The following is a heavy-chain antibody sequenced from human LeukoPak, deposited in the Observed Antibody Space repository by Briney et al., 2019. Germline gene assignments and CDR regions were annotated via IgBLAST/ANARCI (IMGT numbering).Heavy chain of an antibody. V-gene: IGHV7-4-1*02. Sequence: ASVKVSCKASGYTFTSYAMNWVRQAPGQGLEWMGWINTNTGNPTYAQGFTGRFVFSLDTSVSTAYLQISSLKAEDTAVYYCARVEVVTPAPLLDYWGQGTLVTVSS. CDR1: GYTFTSYA. D-gene: IGHD4-23*01. CDR3: ARVEVVTPAPLLDY. CDR2: INTNTGNP. J-gene: IGHJ4*02.